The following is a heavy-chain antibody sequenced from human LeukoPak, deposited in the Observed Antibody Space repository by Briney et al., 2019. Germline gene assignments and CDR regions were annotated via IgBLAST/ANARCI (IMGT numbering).Heavy chain of an antibody. CDR1: GFTFSSYW. CDR2: IKQDGSEK. CDR3: ARVYGVYYDSTGYYSG. V-gene: IGHV3-7*01. D-gene: IGHD3-22*01. J-gene: IGHJ4*02. Sequence: GGSLRLSCTASGFTFSSYWMNWVRQAPGKGLEGVANIKQDGSEKKYVDSVKGRFTISRDNAKNSLYLQTNSLRAEDTAVYYCARVYGVYYDSTGYYSGWGQGTLVTVSS.